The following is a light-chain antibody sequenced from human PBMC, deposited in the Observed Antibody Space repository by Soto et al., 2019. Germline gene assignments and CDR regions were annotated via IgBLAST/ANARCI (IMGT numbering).Light chain of an antibody. CDR3: QQYATSTWT. J-gene: IGKJ1*01. CDR1: QSVSSSY. V-gene: IGKV3-20*01. CDR2: GAS. Sequence: EIVLTQSPGTLSLSPGERATLSCRASQSVSSSYLAWYQQKPGQAPRLLIYGASSRATGIPDRFSGSGSGTDFTLTIRRLEPEDFAVYYCQQYATSTWTFGQGTMVDIK.